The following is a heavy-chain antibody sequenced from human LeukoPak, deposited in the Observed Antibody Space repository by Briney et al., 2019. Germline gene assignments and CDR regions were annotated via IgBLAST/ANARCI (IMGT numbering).Heavy chain of an antibody. V-gene: IGHV3-20*04. CDR1: GFTFSSYA. D-gene: IGHD6-19*01. J-gene: IGHJ4*02. CDR3: ARSRSRWLVRYLDY. CDR2: INWNGGST. Sequence: RPGGSLRLSCAASGFTFSSYAMSWVHQTPGKGLEWVSGINWNGGSTGYADSVKGRFTISRDNAKNSLYLQMNSLRAEDTALYYCARSRSRWLVRYLDYWGQGTLVTVSS.